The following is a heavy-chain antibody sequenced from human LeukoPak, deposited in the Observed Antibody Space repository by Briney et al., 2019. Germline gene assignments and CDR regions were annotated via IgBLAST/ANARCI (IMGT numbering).Heavy chain of an antibody. D-gene: IGHD3-3*01. V-gene: IGHV4-61*01. CDR3: ARARGFDFWSGKYYFDY. J-gene: IGHJ4*02. CDR2: IYYSGST. CDR1: GGSVSSGSYY. Sequence: SETLSLTCTVSGGSVSSGSYYWSWIRQPPGKGLEWIGYIYYSGSTNYNPSLKSRVTISVDTSKNQFSLKLSSVTAADTAVYYCARARGFDFWSGKYYFDYWGQGTLVTVSS.